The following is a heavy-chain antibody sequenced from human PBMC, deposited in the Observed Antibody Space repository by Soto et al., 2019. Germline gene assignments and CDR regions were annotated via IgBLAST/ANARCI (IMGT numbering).Heavy chain of an antibody. CDR3: ARVIRDGSGSHYFYGMDV. D-gene: IGHD6-19*01. CDR1: GFTFSSHS. Sequence: GGSLRLSCAASGFTFSSHSMNWVRQAPGKGLEWVSYISTTSGNIYYADSVKGRFTISRDSAKNSLFLQMNSLRAEDTAVYYCARVIRDGSGSHYFYGMDVWGQGTTVTVSS. J-gene: IGHJ6*02. V-gene: IGHV3-48*01. CDR2: ISTTSGNI.